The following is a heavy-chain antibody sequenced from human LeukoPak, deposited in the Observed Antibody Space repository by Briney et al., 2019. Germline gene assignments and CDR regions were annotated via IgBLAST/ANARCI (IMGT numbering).Heavy chain of an antibody. J-gene: IGHJ4*02. V-gene: IGHV4-39*02. CDR2: IFYGGST. CDR1: GGSLSSSSSY. D-gene: IGHD3-22*01. Sequence: SETLSLTCIVSGGSLSSSSSYWGWIRQPPGRGLEWIGRIFYGGSTYYNPSLKSRVTISVDTSKNQFYLKLSSVNAADTAVYFCARDAPPSPYYYDSSGFDYWGQGTLVTVSS. CDR3: ARDAPPSPYYYDSSGFDY.